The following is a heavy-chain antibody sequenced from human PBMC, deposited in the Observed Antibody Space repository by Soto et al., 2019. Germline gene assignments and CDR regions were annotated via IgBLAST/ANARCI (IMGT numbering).Heavy chain of an antibody. V-gene: IGHV3-9*01. CDR1: GFTFDDYA. J-gene: IGHJ3*02. Sequence: EVQLVESGGGLVQPGRSLRLSCAASGFTFDDYAMHWVRQAPGKGLEWVSGISWNSGSIGYADSVKGRFTISRDNAKNALYRPMNGLRAEDTALYYCAKDVIPLGYCSGGSCSPAFDIWGQGTIVTVSS. D-gene: IGHD2-15*01. CDR2: ISWNSGSI. CDR3: AKDVIPLGYCSGGSCSPAFDI.